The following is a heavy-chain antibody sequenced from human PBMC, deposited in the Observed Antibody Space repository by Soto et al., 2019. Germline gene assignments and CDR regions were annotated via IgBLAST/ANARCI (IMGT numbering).Heavy chain of an antibody. Sequence: SETLSLTCVVSGGSISNYYWSWIRQPPGKGLEWIGYIFYDGSPNYNSSLETRVTISVDTSKNQFSLRLSSVTAADTAVYYCARVAGRPPYFFDYWGQGTLVTSPQ. D-gene: IGHD6-6*01. CDR2: IFYDGSP. V-gene: IGHV4-59*01. CDR3: ARVAGRPPYFFDY. CDR1: GGSISNYY. J-gene: IGHJ4*02.